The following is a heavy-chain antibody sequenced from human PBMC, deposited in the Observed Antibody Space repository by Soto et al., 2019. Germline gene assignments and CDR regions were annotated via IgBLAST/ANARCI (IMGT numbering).Heavy chain of an antibody. CDR2: INPNGGST. J-gene: IGHJ4*02. CDR3: ARDGDTTVEATAYGGIAY. CDR1: GYTFINYY. D-gene: IGHD2-15*01. Sequence: GASVKVSCKASGYTFINYYMHWVRQAPGRGLESVGAINPNGGSTAYAQSFQGRVTLTRDPSTSTVYMELTSLRSEDTALYYCARDGDTTVEATAYGGIAYWGQGTMVTVS. V-gene: IGHV1-46*03.